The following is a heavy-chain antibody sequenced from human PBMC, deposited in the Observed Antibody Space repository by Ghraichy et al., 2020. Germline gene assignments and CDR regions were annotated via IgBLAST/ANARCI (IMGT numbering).Heavy chain of an antibody. D-gene: IGHD6-25*01. CDR2: IYYSGST. J-gene: IGHJ6*02. CDR3: ARDGAIAAGMDV. Sequence: SETLSLTCTVSGGSISSYYWSWIRQPPGKGLEWIGYIYYSGSTNYNPSLKSRVTISVDTSKNQFSLKLSSVTAADTAVYYCARDGAIAAGMDVWGQGTTVTVSS. V-gene: IGHV4-59*01. CDR1: GGSISSYY.